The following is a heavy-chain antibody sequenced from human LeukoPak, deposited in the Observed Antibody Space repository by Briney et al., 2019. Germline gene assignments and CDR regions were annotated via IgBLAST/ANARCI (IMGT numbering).Heavy chain of an antibody. V-gene: IGHV3-23*01. J-gene: IGHJ3*02. CDR1: GFTFSSYA. CDR2: ISGSGGST. CDR3: AKGSGSRYSGSYDGRPDVFDI. D-gene: IGHD1-26*01. Sequence: GGSLRLSCAASGFTFSSYAMSWVRQAPGKGLEWVSAISGSGGSTYYADSVKGRFTISRDNSKNTLYLQMNSLRAEDTAVYYCAKGSGSRYSGSYDGRPDVFDIWGQGTMVTVSS.